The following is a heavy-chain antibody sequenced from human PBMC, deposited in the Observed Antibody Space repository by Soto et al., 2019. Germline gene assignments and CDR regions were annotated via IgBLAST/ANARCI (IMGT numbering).Heavy chain of an antibody. CDR1: GFTFSSYA. V-gene: IGHV3-23*01. J-gene: IGHJ5*02. CDR3: AKDGIRGRSPAVRGVINFYNWFDP. CDR2: ISGSGGST. Sequence: GGSLRLSCAASGFTFSSYAMSWVRQAPGKGLEWVSAISGSGGSTYYADSVKGRFTISRDNSKNTLYLQMNSLRAEDTAVYYCAKDGIRGRSPAVRGVINFYNWFDPWGQGTLVTVSS. D-gene: IGHD3-10*01.